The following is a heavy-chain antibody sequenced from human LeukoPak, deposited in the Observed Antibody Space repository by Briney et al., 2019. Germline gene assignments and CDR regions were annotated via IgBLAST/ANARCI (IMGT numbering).Heavy chain of an antibody. V-gene: IGHV4-59*05. CDR1: GGSISSYY. D-gene: IGHD1-26*01. J-gene: IGHJ4*02. CDR3: ARQKRYSGSYFDY. CDR2: IYYSGST. Sequence: PSETLSLTCTVSGGSISSYYWSWIRQPPGKRLEWIGSIYYSGSTYYNPSLKSRVTISVDTSKNQFSLKLSSVTAADTAVYYCARQKRYSGSYFDYWGQGTLVTVSS.